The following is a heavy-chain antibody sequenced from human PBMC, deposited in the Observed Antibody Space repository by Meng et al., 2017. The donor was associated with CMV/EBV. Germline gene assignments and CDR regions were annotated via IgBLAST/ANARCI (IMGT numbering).Heavy chain of an antibody. Sequence: SVKVSCKASGGTFISYALSWVRQAPGQGLEWMGGIIPIFGTAKYAQKFQGRVTITTDESTTTAYMELSSLRSEDTAAYYCARGFYYGSGSYSFWFDTWGQGTLVTVSS. D-gene: IGHD3-10*01. CDR1: GGTFISYA. CDR2: IIPIFGTA. J-gene: IGHJ5*02. V-gene: IGHV1-69*05. CDR3: ARGFYYGSGSYSFWFDT.